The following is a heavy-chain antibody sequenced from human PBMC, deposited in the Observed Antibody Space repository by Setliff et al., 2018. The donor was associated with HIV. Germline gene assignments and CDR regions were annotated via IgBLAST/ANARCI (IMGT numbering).Heavy chain of an antibody. V-gene: IGHV4-59*02. CDR2: ISNTGNT. J-gene: IGHJ4*02. D-gene: IGHD3-22*01. CDR3: ARDVARFDYDTGGYYVSHFDY. Sequence: PSETLSLTCAVSGDSVSGYYWSWIRQSPGKGLEWIGYISNTGNTKYNPSLKSRVTIAGDTSKNQFSVRLTSVTAADTAVYFCARDVARFDYDTGGYYVSHFDYWGQGIQVTVSS. CDR1: GDSVSGYY.